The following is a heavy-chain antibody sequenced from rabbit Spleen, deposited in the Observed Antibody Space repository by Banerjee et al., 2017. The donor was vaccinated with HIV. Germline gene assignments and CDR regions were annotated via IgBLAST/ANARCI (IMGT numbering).Heavy chain of an antibody. CDR1: GIDFTNYYN. D-gene: IGHD2-1*01. CDR2: IATRDGST. Sequence: QEQLEESGGGLVKPGGTLTLTCKASGIDFTNYYNMYWVRQAPGKGLELIAWIATRDGSTWYASWVNGRFTISRSTSLNTVDLKMTKLTAADTATYFCARGSATMTLVITGYYLNLWGQGPWSPS. CDR3: ARGSATMTLVITGYYLNL. V-gene: IGHV1S43*01. J-gene: IGHJ4*01.